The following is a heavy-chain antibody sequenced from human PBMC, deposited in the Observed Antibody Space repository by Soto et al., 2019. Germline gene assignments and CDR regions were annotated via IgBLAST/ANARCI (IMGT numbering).Heavy chain of an antibody. CDR1: CGSMTGYF. CDR2: VYNSGNT. J-gene: IGHJ4*02. D-gene: IGHD2-8*01. Sequence: PSETLSLTCTVSCGSMTGYFWTWIRQPAGKGLEWIGHVYNSGNTDYNPSLESRITMAADTSKQQFSLKLKSVTAADTAMYYCARTHWVYGTEFWGQGTLVTVS. CDR3: ARTHWVYGTEF. V-gene: IGHV4-4*07.